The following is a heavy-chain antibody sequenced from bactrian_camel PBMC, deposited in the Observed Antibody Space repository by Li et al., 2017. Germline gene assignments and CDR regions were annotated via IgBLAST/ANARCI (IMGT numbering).Heavy chain of an antibody. CDR3: AARGWCLGASLEKSEYRY. V-gene: IGHV3S63*01. CDR2: ISSTNEA. D-gene: IGHD1*01. Sequence: HVQLVESGGGSVQPGASLRLSCAFSPSITNCMGWFRQAPGKEREGVAVISSTNEAQYADNVKGRFTISLDSGEKTLYLQMNSLKADDTAMYYCAARGWCLGASLEKSEYRYWGQGTQVTVS. J-gene: IGHJ4*01. CDR1: PSITNC.